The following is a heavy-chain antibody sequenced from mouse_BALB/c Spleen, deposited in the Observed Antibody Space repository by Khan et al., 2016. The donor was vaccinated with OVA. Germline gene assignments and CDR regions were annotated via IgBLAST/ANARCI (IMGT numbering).Heavy chain of an antibody. J-gene: IGHJ3*01. D-gene: IGHD2-4*01. Sequence: QVQLKESGPGLVQPSQSLSITCTVSGFSLTNYSVHWVRQSPGKGLEWLGVIWSAGSTDYNAAFISRLTIRKDNSRSQVFFKMNSLQPNDTAIYXCARRGYDYGRGALFAYWAKGLWSLSLQ. CDR2: IWSAGST. CDR3: ARRGYDYGRGALFAY. CDR1: GFSLTNYS. V-gene: IGHV2-2*02.